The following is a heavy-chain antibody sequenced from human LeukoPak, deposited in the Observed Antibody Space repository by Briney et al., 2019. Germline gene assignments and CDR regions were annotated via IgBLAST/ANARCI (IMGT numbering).Heavy chain of an antibody. Sequence: SETLSLTCTVSGYSISSGYYWGWIRQPPGKGLEWIGNIYHSGSTYYNPSLKSRVTISVDTSKNQFSLKLSSVTAADTAVYYCARRRYYYGSGSYSIPMDVWGKGTTVTISS. D-gene: IGHD3-10*01. V-gene: IGHV4-38-2*02. J-gene: IGHJ6*03. CDR1: GYSISSGYY. CDR3: ARRRYYYGSGSYSIPMDV. CDR2: IYHSGST.